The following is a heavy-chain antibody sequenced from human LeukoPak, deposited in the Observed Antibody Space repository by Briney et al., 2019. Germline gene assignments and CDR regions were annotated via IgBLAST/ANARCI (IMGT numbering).Heavy chain of an antibody. CDR1: GGSVNSDTFY. J-gene: IGHJ5*02. CDR2: IDYSGIT. Sequence: PSETLSLTCSVSGGSVNSDTFYWAWIRQSPGKGLEWIGSIDYSGITYYNPSLESRFTISVDTSKNEFSLWVTSVTAADTAIFFCAREAAAGTLNWFDPWGQGILVTVSS. D-gene: IGHD6-13*01. CDR3: AREAAAGTLNWFDP. V-gene: IGHV4-39*02.